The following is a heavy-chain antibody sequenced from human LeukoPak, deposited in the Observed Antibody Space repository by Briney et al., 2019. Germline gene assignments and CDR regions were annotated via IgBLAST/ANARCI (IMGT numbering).Heavy chain of an antibody. Sequence: SETLSLTCTVSGGSISSGGYYWSWIRQHPGKGLEWIGYIYYSGSTYYNPSLKSRVTISVDTSKNQFSLKLSSATAADTAVYYCAREHGDYSFTFWGQGTLVTVSS. CDR1: GGSISSGGYY. CDR3: AREHGDYSFTF. J-gene: IGHJ4*02. V-gene: IGHV4-31*03. CDR2: IYYSGST. D-gene: IGHD4-17*01.